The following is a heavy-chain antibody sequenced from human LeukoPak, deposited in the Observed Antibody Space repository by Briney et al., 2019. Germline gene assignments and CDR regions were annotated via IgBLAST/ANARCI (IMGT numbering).Heavy chain of an antibody. CDR3: AKDAQVYSTYDWRWFDP. CDR2: ISSSSSYI. V-gene: IGHV3-21*01. Sequence: GGSLRLSCAASGFTFSSYSMNWVRQAPGKGLEWVSSISSSSSYIYHADSVKGRFTISRDNSKNTLYLQMNSLRAEDTAIYYCAKDAQVYSTYDWRWFDPWGQGTLVTVSS. CDR1: GFTFSSYS. J-gene: IGHJ5*02. D-gene: IGHD4-11*01.